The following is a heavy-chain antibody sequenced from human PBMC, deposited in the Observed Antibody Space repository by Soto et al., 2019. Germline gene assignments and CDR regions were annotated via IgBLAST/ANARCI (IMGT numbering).Heavy chain of an antibody. CDR1: GYTFTSYG. D-gene: IGHD3-22*01. J-gene: IGHJ4*02. CDR3: ARDGALYDSSAYYFLY. CDR2: ITPMFGKP. Sequence: RASVKVSCKASGYTFTSYGINWVRQAPGQGLEWMGGITPMFGKPNYAQKFQGRVTITADESTSTGYMELRSLRSDDTAVYYCARDGALYDSSAYYFLYWGQGTLVTVSS. V-gene: IGHV1-69*13.